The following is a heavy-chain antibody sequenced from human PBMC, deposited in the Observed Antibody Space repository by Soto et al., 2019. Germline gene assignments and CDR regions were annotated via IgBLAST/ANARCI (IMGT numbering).Heavy chain of an antibody. CDR1: GGSISSYY. CDR2: IYYSGST. CDR3: ARVDGLLEWFVFDD. V-gene: IGHV4-59*01. D-gene: IGHD3-3*01. J-gene: IGHJ4*02. Sequence: PSETLSLTCTVSGGSISSYYWSWIRQPPGKGLEWIGYIYYSGSTNYNPSLKSRVTISVDTSKNQFSLKLSSVTAADTAVYYCARVDGLLEWFVFDDWGQGTLVTVSS.